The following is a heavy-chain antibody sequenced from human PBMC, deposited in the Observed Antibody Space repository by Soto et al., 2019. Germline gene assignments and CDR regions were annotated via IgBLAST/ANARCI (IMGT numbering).Heavy chain of an antibody. D-gene: IGHD3-10*01. Sequence: ETLSLTCTVSGGSISSYYWSWIRQPPGKGLEWIGYIYYSGSTNYDPSLKSRVTISVDTSKNQFPLKLSSVTAADTAVYYCARDAKGGGSGSYYNYYYYMDVWGKGTTVTV. CDR3: ARDAKGGGSGSYYNYYYYMDV. CDR2: IYYSGST. J-gene: IGHJ6*03. CDR1: GGSISSYY. V-gene: IGHV4-59*01.